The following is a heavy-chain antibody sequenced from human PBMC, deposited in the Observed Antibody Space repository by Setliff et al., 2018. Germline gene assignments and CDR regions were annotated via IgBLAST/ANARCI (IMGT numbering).Heavy chain of an antibody. J-gene: IGHJ4*02. Sequence: GESLKISCAASGFTFSSHTMNWVRQGPGKGLEWVAYFSSSGSISYANSVKGRFTISRDNAKNSLYLQMNSLSAEDTAVYYCAKVPNSGGYAGPFDFWGQGTLVTVSS. V-gene: IGHV3-48*03. CDR3: AKVPNSGGYAGPFDF. D-gene: IGHD5-12*01. CDR2: FSSSGSI. CDR1: GFTFSSHT.